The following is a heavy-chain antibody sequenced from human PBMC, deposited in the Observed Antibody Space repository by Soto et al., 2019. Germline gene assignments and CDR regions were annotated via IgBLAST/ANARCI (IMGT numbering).Heavy chain of an antibody. Sequence: SETLSLTCAVYGGSFSGYYWSWIRQPPGKGLEWIGEINHSGSTNYNPSLKSRVTISVDTSKNQFSLKLSSVTAADTAVYYCARSLRRGPPFDYWGQGXLVTVSS. V-gene: IGHV4-34*01. CDR3: ARSLRRGPPFDY. D-gene: IGHD3-10*01. J-gene: IGHJ4*02. CDR1: GGSFSGYY. CDR2: INHSGST.